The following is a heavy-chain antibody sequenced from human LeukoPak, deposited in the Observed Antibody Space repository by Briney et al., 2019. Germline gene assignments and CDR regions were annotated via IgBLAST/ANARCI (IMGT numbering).Heavy chain of an antibody. J-gene: IGHJ6*03. CDR3: ARASDYVWGSYRYRPYYYYMDV. CDR2: IIPIFGTA. V-gene: IGHV1-69*05. D-gene: IGHD3-16*02. Sequence: SVKVSCKASGGTFSSYAISRVRQAPGQGLEWMGGIIPIFGTANYAQKFQGRVTITTDESTSTAYMELSSLRSEDTAVYYCARASDYVWGSYRYRPYYYYMDVWGKGTTVTVSS. CDR1: GGTFSSYA.